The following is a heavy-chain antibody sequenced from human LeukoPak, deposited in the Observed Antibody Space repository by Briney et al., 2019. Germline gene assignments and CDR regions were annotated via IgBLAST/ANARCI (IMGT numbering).Heavy chain of an antibody. CDR3: AREGKLPTSKPDY. Sequence: ASVKVSCKASGYTFTGYYMHWVRQAPGQGLEWMGWISAYNGNTNYAQKLQGRVTMTTDTSTSTAYMELRSLRSDDTAVYYCAREGKLPTSKPDYWGQGTLVTVSS. CDR1: GYTFTGYY. V-gene: IGHV1-18*04. J-gene: IGHJ4*02. D-gene: IGHD4-23*01. CDR2: ISAYNGNT.